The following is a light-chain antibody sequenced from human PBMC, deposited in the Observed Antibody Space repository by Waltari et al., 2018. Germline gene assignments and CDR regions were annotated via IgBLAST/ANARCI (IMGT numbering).Light chain of an antibody. V-gene: IGKV1-27*01. J-gene: IGKJ1*01. Sequence: DIQMTQSPSSLSASVGDTLTITCRASQGINDYLAWFQQIPGKAPKLLIHGASTLQSGVPTRFSGSGFGTEFNLTISSLQSEDVATYYCQKYNKAPRTFGPGTKVEVK. CDR3: QKYNKAPRT. CDR1: QGINDY. CDR2: GAS.